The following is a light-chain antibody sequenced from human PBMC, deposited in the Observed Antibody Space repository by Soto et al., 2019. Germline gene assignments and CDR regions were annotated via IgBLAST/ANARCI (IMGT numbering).Light chain of an antibody. CDR1: QSVSSN. CDR2: GAS. Sequence: EIVMTQSPATLSGSPGERDTLSCRASQSVSSNLAWYQQKPGQAPRLLIYGASTRATGIPARFSGSGSGTEFTLTISSLQSEDFAIYYCQQYNNWPGTFGQGTKVEIK. V-gene: IGKV3-15*01. J-gene: IGKJ1*01. CDR3: QQYNNWPGT.